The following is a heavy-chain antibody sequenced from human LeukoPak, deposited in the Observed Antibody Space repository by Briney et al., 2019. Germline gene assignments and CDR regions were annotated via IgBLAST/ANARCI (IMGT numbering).Heavy chain of an antibody. CDR2: IWYDGSNK. V-gene: IGHV3-33*01. D-gene: IGHD6-19*01. J-gene: IGHJ5*02. CDR1: GFTFSSYG. Sequence: PGGSLRLSCAASGFTFSSYGMHWVRQAPGKGLEWVAVIWYDGSNKYYADSVKGRFTISRDNSKNTLYLQMNSLRAEDTAVYYCARAGAVAYSTPFDPWGQGTLVTVSS. CDR3: ARAGAVAYSTPFDP.